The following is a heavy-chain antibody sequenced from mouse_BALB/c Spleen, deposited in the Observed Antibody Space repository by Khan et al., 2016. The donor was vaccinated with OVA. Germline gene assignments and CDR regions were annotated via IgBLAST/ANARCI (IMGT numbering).Heavy chain of an antibody. CDR1: GYTFTSYT. V-gene: IGHV1-4*01. D-gene: IGHD2-14*01. Sequence: QVQLKQSGAELARPGASVKMSCKASGYTFTSYTIHWIKQRPGQGMEWIGYINPSSGYTNSNQKFKNKATLTADKSSTTAYMQLSSLTSDDTAGYYCARDGSYYRNDGWFAYWGQGTLVTVSA. J-gene: IGHJ3*01. CDR2: INPSSGYT. CDR3: ARDGSYYRNDGWFAY.